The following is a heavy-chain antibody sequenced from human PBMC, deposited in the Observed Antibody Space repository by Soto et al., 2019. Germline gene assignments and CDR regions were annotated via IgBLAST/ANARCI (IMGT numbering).Heavy chain of an antibody. D-gene: IGHD3-3*01. J-gene: IGHJ3*02. CDR1: GFTVSSNY. V-gene: IGHV3-66*04. CDR2: IYSGGST. Sequence: PGGSLRLSCAASGFTVSSNYMSWVRQAPGKGLEWVSVIYSGGSTYYADSVKGRFTISRDNSKNTLYLQMNSLRAEDTAVYYCARPIGVVIPTTYDAFDIWGQGTMVTVSS. CDR3: ARPIGVVIPTTYDAFDI.